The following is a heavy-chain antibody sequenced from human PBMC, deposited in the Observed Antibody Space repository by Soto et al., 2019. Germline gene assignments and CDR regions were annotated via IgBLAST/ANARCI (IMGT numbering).Heavy chain of an antibody. J-gene: IGHJ4*02. CDR2: INPNGGGT. V-gene: IGHV1-2*02. CDR1: GYTFTAYY. Sequence: QVQLVQSGAEMKKPGASVKVSCEASGYTFTAYYIHWVRQAPGQGLEWMGWINPNGGGTKYAQKFQGRVTMTRDTYINTAYMELTRLTSDDTAVYYCARAVHTMIQGVRFRVDQWGQGTLVTVYS. D-gene: IGHD3-10*01. CDR3: ARAVHTMIQGVRFRVDQ.